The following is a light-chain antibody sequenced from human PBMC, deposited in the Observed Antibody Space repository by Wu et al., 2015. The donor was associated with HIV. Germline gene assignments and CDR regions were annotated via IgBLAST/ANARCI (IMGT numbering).Light chain of an antibody. V-gene: IGKV3-11*01. Sequence: EIVLTQSPGTLSVSPGERATLSCRASQNVNNYLAWYQQKPGQAPRLLIYDASNRATGIPARFTGSGSGTDFTLTISSLEPEDFAVYYCQQRRSWPLTFGQGTRLE. CDR3: QQRRSWPLT. J-gene: IGKJ5*01. CDR2: DAS. CDR1: QNVNNY.